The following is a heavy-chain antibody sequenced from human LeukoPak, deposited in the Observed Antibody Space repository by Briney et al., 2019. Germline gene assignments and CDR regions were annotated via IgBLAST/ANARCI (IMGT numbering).Heavy chain of an antibody. Sequence: SETLSLTCTVSGGSISSYYWSWIRQPPGKGLEWIGYIYYSGSTNYNPSLKSRVTISVDTSKNQFSLKLSSVTAADTAVYYCARDRIRFLDTGSYYYYYGMDVWGQGTTVTVS. CDR1: GGSISSYY. V-gene: IGHV4-59*01. D-gene: IGHD3-3*01. CDR3: ARDRIRFLDTGSYYYYYGMDV. CDR2: IYYSGST. J-gene: IGHJ6*02.